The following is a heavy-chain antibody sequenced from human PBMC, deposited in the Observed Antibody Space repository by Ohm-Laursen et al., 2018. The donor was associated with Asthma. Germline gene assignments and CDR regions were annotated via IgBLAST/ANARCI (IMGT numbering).Heavy chain of an antibody. D-gene: IGHD6-6*01. CDR1: GGTFSSYA. CDR3: ARTSIAARPTVEYGMDV. CDR2: IIPIFGTA. V-gene: IGHV1-69*01. Sequence: GSSVKVSCKASGGTFSSYAISWVRQAPGQGLEWMGGIIPIFGTANYAQKFQGRVTITADESTSTAYMELSSLRSEDTAVYYCARTSIAARPTVEYGMDVWGQGTTVTVSS. J-gene: IGHJ6*02.